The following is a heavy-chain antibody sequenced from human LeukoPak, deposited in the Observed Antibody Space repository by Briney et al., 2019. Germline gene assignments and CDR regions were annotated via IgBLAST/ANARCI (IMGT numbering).Heavy chain of an antibody. D-gene: IGHD2-2*01. CDR1: GFTFSTYS. J-gene: IGHJ4*02. CDR2: ISSSSNYI. CDR3: AKIWVVPAAIGVDY. Sequence: PGGSLRLSCATSGFTFSTYSMHWVRQAPGKGLEWVSSISSSSNYIYYADSMKGRFTISRDNAKNSLYLQMNSLRAEDTAVYYCAKIWVVPAAIGVDYWGQGTLVTVSS. V-gene: IGHV3-21*01.